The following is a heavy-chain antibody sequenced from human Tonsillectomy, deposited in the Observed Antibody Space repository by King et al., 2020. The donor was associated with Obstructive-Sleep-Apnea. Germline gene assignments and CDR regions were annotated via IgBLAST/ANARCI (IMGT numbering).Heavy chain of an antibody. Sequence: VQLQQWGAGLLKPSETLSLTCAVYGGSFSGYYWSWIRQPPGKGLEWIGEINHSGSTNYNPSLKSRVTISVDTSKNQFSLKLSSVTAADTAVYYCAIGIAARPEYYFDYWGQGTLVTVSS. J-gene: IGHJ4*02. CDR2: INHSGST. CDR1: GGSFSGYY. V-gene: IGHV4-34*01. CDR3: AIGIAARPEYYFDY. D-gene: IGHD6-6*01.